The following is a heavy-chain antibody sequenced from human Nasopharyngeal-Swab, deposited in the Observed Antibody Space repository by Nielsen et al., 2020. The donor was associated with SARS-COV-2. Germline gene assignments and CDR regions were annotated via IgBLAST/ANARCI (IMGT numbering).Heavy chain of an antibody. V-gene: IGHV5-51*01. D-gene: IGHD2-21*02. CDR1: GYSFTSYW. CDR2: IYPGDSDT. Sequence: GESLKTSCKGSGYSFTSYWIGWVRQMPGKGLEWMGIIYPGDSDTRYSPSFQGQVTISADKSISTAYLQWSSMKASDTAMYYCASGLVVVTAIRRSSYAFDIWGQGTMVTVSS. CDR3: ASGLVVVTAIRRSSYAFDI. J-gene: IGHJ3*02.